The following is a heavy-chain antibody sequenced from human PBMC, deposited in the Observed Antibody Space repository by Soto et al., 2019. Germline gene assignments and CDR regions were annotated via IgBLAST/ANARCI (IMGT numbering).Heavy chain of an antibody. J-gene: IGHJ5*02. CDR1: GYTFTDYE. D-gene: IGHD2-15*01. CDR2: MNPNSGDT. V-gene: IGHV1-8*01. Sequence: ASAKVSCKASGYTFTDYETIWVLQATGQGLEWMGWMNPNSGDTVYAQKFQGRLTMTRDTSISTAYMELSSLTSDDTAVYYCARGRGGYCSGGICYRFLDPWGQGTLVTVSS. CDR3: ARGRGGYCSGGICYRFLDP.